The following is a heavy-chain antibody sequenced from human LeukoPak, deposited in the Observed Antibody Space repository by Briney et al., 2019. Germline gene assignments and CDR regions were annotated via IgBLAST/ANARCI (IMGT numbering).Heavy chain of an antibody. V-gene: IGHV4-38-2*02. D-gene: IGHD3-16*01. Sequence: PSETLSLTCTVSGYSISSGYYRGWIRQPPGKGLEWIGSIYHSGSTYYNPSLKSRVTISVDTSKNQFSLKLSSVTAADTAVYYCARDWVDYWGQGTLVTVSS. CDR1: GYSISSGYY. CDR2: IYHSGST. J-gene: IGHJ4*02. CDR3: ARDWVDY.